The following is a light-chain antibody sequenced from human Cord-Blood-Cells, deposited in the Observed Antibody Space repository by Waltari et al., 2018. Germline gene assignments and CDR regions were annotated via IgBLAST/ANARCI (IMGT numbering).Light chain of an antibody. V-gene: IGLV2-14*01. CDR2: DVS. CDR3: SSYTSSSTLRVV. J-gene: IGLJ2*01. CDR1: SSDVGGFNY. Sequence: QSALTQPASVSGSPGQSITLSCTGTSSDVGGFNYVPWYQQPPGKAPNLMSYDVSNRPSGVSNRSSGSKSGNTASLTISGLQAEDDADYYCSSYTSSSTLRVVFGGGTKLTVL.